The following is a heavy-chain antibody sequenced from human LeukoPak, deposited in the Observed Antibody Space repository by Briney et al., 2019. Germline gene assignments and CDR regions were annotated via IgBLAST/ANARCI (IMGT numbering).Heavy chain of an antibody. CDR3: ARGPSGYHNT. Sequence: PGGSLTLSCAASGFTFSSYDMNWVRQAPGKGLEWVSSISSSSSYIYYPDSVKGRFTISRDNAKNSLYLQMNSLRAEDTAVYYCARGPSGYHNTGGQGTLVTVSS. CDR1: GFTFSSYD. J-gene: IGHJ4*02. D-gene: IGHD5-12*01. CDR2: ISSSSSYI. V-gene: IGHV3-21*01.